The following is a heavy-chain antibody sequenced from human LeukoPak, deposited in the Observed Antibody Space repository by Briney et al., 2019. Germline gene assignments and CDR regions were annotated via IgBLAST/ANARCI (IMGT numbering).Heavy chain of an antibody. CDR1: GFTFSNAW. D-gene: IGHD1-26*01. Sequence: KPGGSLRLSCAASGFTFSNAWMSWVRQAPGKGLEWVGRIKSKTDGGTTDYAAPVKGRFTISRDDSKNTLYLQMNSLKTEDTAVYYCTTDLWYSGGFDPWGQGTLVTVSS. CDR3: TTDLWYSGGFDP. J-gene: IGHJ5*02. V-gene: IGHV3-15*01. CDR2: IKSKTDGGTT.